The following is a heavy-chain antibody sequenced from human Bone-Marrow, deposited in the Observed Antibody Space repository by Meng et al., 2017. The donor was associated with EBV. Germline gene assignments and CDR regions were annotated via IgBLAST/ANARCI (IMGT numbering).Heavy chain of an antibody. Sequence: VQLVQSGGXXVKPGGALXLSCAASGFIFSDSYMSWIRQTPGKGLEWISYISNSGTTIKYADAVKGRFTISRDNAKNSLYLQMNSLRADDTAVYYCARGTGRWTFDYWGQGTLVTVSS. CDR1: GFIFSDSY. CDR3: ARGTGRWTFDY. CDR2: ISNSGTTI. V-gene: IGHV3-11*01. J-gene: IGHJ4*02. D-gene: IGHD3/OR15-3a*01.